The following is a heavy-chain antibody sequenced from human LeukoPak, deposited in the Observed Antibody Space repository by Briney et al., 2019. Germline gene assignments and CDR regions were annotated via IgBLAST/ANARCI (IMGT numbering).Heavy chain of an antibody. Sequence: PSETLSLTCAVYGGSFSGYYWSWIRQPPGKGLEWIGEINHSGSTNYNPSLKSRVTISVDTSKNQFSLKLSSVTAADTAVYYCARGEKYYDFWSGYPDWGQGTMVTVSS. J-gene: IGHJ3*01. CDR2: INHSGST. V-gene: IGHV4-34*01. D-gene: IGHD3-3*01. CDR3: ARGEKYYDFWSGYPD. CDR1: GGSFSGYY.